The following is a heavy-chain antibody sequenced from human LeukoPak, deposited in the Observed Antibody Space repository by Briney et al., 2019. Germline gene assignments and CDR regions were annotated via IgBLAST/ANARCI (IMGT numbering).Heavy chain of an antibody. J-gene: IGHJ6*03. CDR2: IYYSGST. CDR1: GGSISSSDYY. V-gene: IGHV4-39*01. Sequence: SETLSLTCTVSGGSISSSDYYWGWIRQPPGKGLEWIGSIYYSGSTYYNPSLKSRVTISVDTSKTQFSLKLSSVTAADTAVYYCARHWLRGAAKPGYMDVWGKGTTVTVSS. D-gene: IGHD5-18*01. CDR3: ARHWLRGAAKPGYMDV.